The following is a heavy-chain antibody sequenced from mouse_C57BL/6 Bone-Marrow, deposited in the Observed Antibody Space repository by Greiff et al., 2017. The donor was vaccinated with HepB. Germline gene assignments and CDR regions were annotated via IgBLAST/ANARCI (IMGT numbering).Heavy chain of an antibody. J-gene: IGHJ1*03. D-gene: IGHD1-1*01. Sequence: QVQLQQPGAELVKPGASVKLSCKASGYTFTSYWMHWVKQRPGRGLEWIGRIDPNSGGTKYNEKFKSKATLTVDKPSSTAYMQLSSLTSEDSAVYYCARNNDGSSPYWYFDVWGTGTTVTVSS. V-gene: IGHV1-72*01. CDR2: IDPNSGGT. CDR3: ARNNDGSSPYWYFDV. CDR1: GYTFTSYW.